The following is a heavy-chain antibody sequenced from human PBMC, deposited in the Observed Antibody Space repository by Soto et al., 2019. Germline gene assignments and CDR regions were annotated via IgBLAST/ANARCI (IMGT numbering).Heavy chain of an antibody. CDR3: AKVVRLDYYYMDV. Sequence: GGSLRLSCEASGFTFSNYAMGWVHQAPGKGLEWVSGISGSGGNTYYADSLKGRFTISRDKSKNTLSLQMNSLRAEDTAVYYCAKVVRLDYYYMDVWGKGTTVTVSS. V-gene: IGHV3-23*01. D-gene: IGHD3-10*02. CDR2: ISGSGGNT. CDR1: GFTFSNYA. J-gene: IGHJ6*03.